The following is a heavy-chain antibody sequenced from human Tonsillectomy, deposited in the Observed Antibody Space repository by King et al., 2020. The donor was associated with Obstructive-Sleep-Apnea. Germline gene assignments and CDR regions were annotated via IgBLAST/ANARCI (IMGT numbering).Heavy chain of an antibody. Sequence: QLQESGPGLVKPSQTLSLTCTVSGGSINSGGYYWTWIRQHPGKGLEWIGNIYYSGSTSYNPSLKSRVTISVDTAKNQFSLKLNSVTAADTALYYCAREADYDYVWGTFRLTDYYYHMDVWGQGTTVTDSS. CDR2: IYYSGST. D-gene: IGHD3-16*02. V-gene: IGHV4-31*03. J-gene: IGHJ6*02. CDR3: AREADYDYVWGTFRLTDYYYHMDV. CDR1: GGSINSGGYY.